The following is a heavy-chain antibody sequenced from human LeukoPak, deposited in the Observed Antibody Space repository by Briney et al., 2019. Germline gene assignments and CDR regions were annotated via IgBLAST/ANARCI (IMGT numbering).Heavy chain of an antibody. D-gene: IGHD3-22*01. J-gene: IGHJ4*02. CDR3: ARGPPYYDSSGYYTVLEFDY. CDR1: GGTFSSYA. V-gene: IGHV1-69*04. Sequence: ASVKVSCKASGGTFSSYAISWVRQAPGQGLEWMGRIIPILGIANYAQKFQGRVTITADKSTSTAYMELSSLRSEDTAVYYCARGPPYYDSSGYYTVLEFDYWGQGTLVTVSP. CDR2: IIPILGIA.